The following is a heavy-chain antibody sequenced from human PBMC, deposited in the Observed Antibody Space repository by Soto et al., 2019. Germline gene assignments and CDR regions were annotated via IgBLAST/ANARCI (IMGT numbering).Heavy chain of an antibody. J-gene: IGHJ6*02. Sequence: ASVKVSCKASGGTFSNHAISWVRQAPGQGLEWMGGIMPLYGSANYAQKFQGRVTITADTSTNTAYIELTSLTSEDTAVYYCARGDDFDYYYTMDVWGQGTTVTVS. CDR1: GGTFSNHA. D-gene: IGHD3-16*01. CDR2: IMPLYGSA. V-gene: IGHV1-69*06. CDR3: ARGDDFDYYYTMDV.